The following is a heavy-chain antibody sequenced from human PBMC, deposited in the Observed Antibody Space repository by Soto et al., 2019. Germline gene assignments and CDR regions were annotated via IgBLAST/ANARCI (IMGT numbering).Heavy chain of an antibody. Sequence: GGSLRLSCAASGFTLSSYAMSWVRQAPGKGLEWVSAISGSGGSTYYADSVKGRFTISRDNSKNTLYLQMNSLRAEDTAVYYCAKDLDYYDSSGPYYYGMDVWGQGTTVTVSS. V-gene: IGHV3-23*01. D-gene: IGHD3-22*01. CDR3: AKDLDYYDSSGPYYYGMDV. J-gene: IGHJ6*02. CDR2: ISGSGGST. CDR1: GFTLSSYA.